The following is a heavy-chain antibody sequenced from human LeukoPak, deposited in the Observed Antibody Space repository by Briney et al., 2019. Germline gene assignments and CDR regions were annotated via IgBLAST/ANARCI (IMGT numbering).Heavy chain of an antibody. CDR2: MKPDGGEK. CDR3: ARGGSGYSNT. J-gene: IGHJ4*02. CDR1: GFTFSNSW. V-gene: IGHV3-7*01. D-gene: IGHD3-10*01. Sequence: SGGSLRLSCAASGFTFSNSWMSWLRQAPGKGLEWVANMKPDGGEKYYLGSVEGRFTISRDNAKNSLHLQMNSLRVEDTAVYFCARGGSGYSNTWGQGTLVTVSS.